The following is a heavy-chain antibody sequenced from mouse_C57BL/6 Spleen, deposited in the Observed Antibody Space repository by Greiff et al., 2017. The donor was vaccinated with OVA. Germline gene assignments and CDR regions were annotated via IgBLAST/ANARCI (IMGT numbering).Heavy chain of an antibody. J-gene: IGHJ2*01. D-gene: IGHD1-1*01. CDR3: TSFITTVRDDY. CDR1: GFTFSNYW. CDR2: IRLKSDNYAT. Sequence: EVKVEESGGGLVQPGGSMKLSCVASGFTFSNYWMNWVRQSPEKGLEWVAQIRLKSDNYATHYAESVKGRFTISRDDSKSSVYLQMNNLRAEDTGIYYCTSFITTVRDDYWGQGTTRTVSS. V-gene: IGHV6-3*01.